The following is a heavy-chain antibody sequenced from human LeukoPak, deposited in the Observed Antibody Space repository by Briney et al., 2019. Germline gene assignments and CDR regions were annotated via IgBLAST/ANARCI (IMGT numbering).Heavy chain of an antibody. D-gene: IGHD3-22*01. CDR1: GFTFSSYA. CDR3: AKGDYYDSSAYYNLFDP. V-gene: IGHV3-23*01. CDR2: ISGGGTTT. Sequence: GGSLRLSCAASGFTFSSYALSWVRQAPGKGLEWVSAISGGGTTTYYANSVRGRFTISRDNSKNTLYLQMNSLGAEDTAIYYCAKGDYYDSSAYYNLFDPWGQGTLVTVSS. J-gene: IGHJ5*02.